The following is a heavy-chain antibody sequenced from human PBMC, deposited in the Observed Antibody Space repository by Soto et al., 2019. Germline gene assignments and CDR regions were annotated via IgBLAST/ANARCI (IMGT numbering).Heavy chain of an antibody. CDR2: ISGSSDTK. CDR1: GFTLSSYN. J-gene: IGHJ6*02. V-gene: IGHV3-48*02. Sequence: EVQLVESGGGLVQPGGSLRLSCAASGFTLSSYNMNWVRQAPGKGLEWVSYISGSSDTKYYADSVKGRFTISRDNGKNTRYRQKDSLRDEDTAVYYCAREHGGSTWCVGIYDYYGVDVWGRGNTVTVSS. CDR3: AREHGGSTWCVGIYDYYGVDV. D-gene: IGHD6-13*01.